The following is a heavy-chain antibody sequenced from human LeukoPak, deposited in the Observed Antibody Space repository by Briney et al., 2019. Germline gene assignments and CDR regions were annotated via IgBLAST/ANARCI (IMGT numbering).Heavy chain of an antibody. Sequence: GGSLRLSCAASGFTFSSYEMNWVRQAPGKGLEWVSYISSSGSTIYYADSVKGRFTISRDNSKNTLYLQMNSLRAEDTAVYYCAKDKADSSGYYSPADYWGQGTLVTVSS. CDR2: ISSSGSTI. CDR1: GFTFSSYE. V-gene: IGHV3-48*03. D-gene: IGHD3-22*01. CDR3: AKDKADSSGYYSPADY. J-gene: IGHJ4*02.